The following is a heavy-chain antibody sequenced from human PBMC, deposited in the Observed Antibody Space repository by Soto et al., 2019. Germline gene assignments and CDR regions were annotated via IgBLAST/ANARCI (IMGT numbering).Heavy chain of an antibody. V-gene: IGHV3-21*01. Sequence: GGSLRLSCAASGFVFSDFRFNWVRQAPGGGLEWLSSITGTSAFTEYAESIEGRFTISRDNPNKLLFLHMDNLRPEDTAVYYCARDNLAFQGAFDLWGQGTLVTVSS. CDR1: GFVFSDFR. CDR3: ARDNLAFQGAFDL. J-gene: IGHJ4*02. CDR2: ITGTSAFT. D-gene: IGHD3-16*01.